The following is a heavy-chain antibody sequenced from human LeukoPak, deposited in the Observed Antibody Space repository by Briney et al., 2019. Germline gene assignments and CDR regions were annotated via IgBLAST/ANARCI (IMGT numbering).Heavy chain of an antibody. CDR1: GGFISSSSYY. D-gene: IGHD2-8*01. CDR2: INYSGTT. J-gene: IGHJ4*02. V-gene: IGHV4-39*01. Sequence: SETLSLTCTASGGFISSSSYYWGWIRQSPGKGLEWIGSINYSGTTPYNPSLKSRVTISVDTSKNQFSLKLSSVTAADTAVYYCTRSTLMDYWGQGTLVTVSS. CDR3: TRSTLMDY.